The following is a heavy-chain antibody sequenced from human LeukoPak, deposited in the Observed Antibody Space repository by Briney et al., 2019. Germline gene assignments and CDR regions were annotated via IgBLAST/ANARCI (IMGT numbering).Heavy chain of an antibody. CDR3: ARHYGP. D-gene: IGHD3-10*01. CDR1: GGSISPYY. J-gene: IGHJ5*02. V-gene: IGHV4-39*01. Sequence: SETLSLTCTVSGGSISPYYWNWIRQPPGKGLEWIGSIYDSGSTYYNPSLKSRVTISVDTSKNQFSLKLNSVTAADTAVYYCARHYGPWGQGTLVTVSS. CDR2: IYDSGST.